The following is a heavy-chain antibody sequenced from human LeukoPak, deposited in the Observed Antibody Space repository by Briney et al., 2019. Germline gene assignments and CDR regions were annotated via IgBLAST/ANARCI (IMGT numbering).Heavy chain of an antibody. J-gene: IGHJ4*02. CDR2: ISYDGSNK. V-gene: IGHV3-30-3*01. CDR1: GFTFSSYA. Sequence: GGSLRLSCAASGFTFSSYAMHWVRQAPGKGLEWVAVISYDGSNKYYADSVKGRFTISRDNSKNTLYLQMNSLRAEDTAVYYCARDVVPDSSGYYFVGYYFDYWGQGTLVTVSS. CDR3: ARDVVPDSSGYYFVGYYFDY. D-gene: IGHD3-22*01.